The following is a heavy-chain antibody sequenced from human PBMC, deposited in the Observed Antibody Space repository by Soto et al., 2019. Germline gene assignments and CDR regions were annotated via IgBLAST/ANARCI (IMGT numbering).Heavy chain of an antibody. CDR3: ARGHYYGSGSYYNRGWFDP. D-gene: IGHD3-10*01. J-gene: IGHJ5*02. CDR1: GGSISSYY. CDR2: TYYSGST. V-gene: IGHV4-59*01. Sequence: SETLSLTCTVSGGSISSYYWSWIRQPPGKGLEWIGYTYYSGSTNYNPSLKSRVTISVDTSKNQFSLKLSSVTATDTAVYYCARGHYYGSGSYYNRGWFDPWGQGTLVTVSS.